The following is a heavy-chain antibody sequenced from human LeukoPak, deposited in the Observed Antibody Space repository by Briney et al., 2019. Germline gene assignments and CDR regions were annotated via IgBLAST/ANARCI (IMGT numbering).Heavy chain of an antibody. J-gene: IGHJ4*02. V-gene: IGHV3-30*18. CDR2: ISYAGNNK. CDR1: GFTFSNYG. Sequence: GGSLRLSCAASGFTFSNYGMHWVRQAPGKGLEWVALISYAGNNKYYADSVRGRFTISRDNSKNTLYLQMNSLRVEDTSVYYCAKDNGAVHSGPTTFDYWGQGTLVTVSS. D-gene: IGHD2-8*01. CDR3: AKDNGAVHSGPTTFDY.